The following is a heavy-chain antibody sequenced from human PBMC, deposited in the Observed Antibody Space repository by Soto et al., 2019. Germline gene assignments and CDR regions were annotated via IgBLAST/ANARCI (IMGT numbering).Heavy chain of an antibody. CDR2: IYYSGST. D-gene: IGHD2-15*01. J-gene: IGHJ6*02. Sequence: QLQLQEWGPGLVKPSETLSLTCTVSGGSISSSSYYWGWIRQPPGKGLEWIGSIYYSGSTYYNPSLKSRVTISVDTFKNQFSLKLSSVTAADTAVYYCARLVVAATPNYYGMDVWGQGTTVTVSS. CDR1: GGSISSSSYY. CDR3: ARLVVAATPNYYGMDV. V-gene: IGHV4-39*01.